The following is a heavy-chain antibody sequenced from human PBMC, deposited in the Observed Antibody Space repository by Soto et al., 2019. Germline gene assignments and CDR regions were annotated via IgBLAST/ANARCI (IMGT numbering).Heavy chain of an antibody. CDR1: GFNFKNFA. Sequence: EVQLLESGGGVVQPGGSLRLSCVASGFNFKNFAMSWVRQAPGEGLEWVSGISCCGGSTSYADSVKGRFSIARDDSTNTLSLQMNSLRVEDTAQYYCATADGEHWLLPHLDTWGQGTLVTVS. CDR3: ATADGEHWLLPHLDT. CDR2: ISCCGGST. J-gene: IGHJ4*02. V-gene: IGHV3-23*01. D-gene: IGHD6-19*01.